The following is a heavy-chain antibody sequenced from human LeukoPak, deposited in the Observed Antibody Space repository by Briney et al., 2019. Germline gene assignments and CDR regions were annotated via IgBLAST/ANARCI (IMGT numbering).Heavy chain of an antibody. CDR3: ARGGYGDYSSYYYGMDV. CDR1: GFAFSSYA. CDR2: ISNDGSNK. J-gene: IGHJ6*02. D-gene: IGHD4-17*01. V-gene: IGHV3-30-3*01. Sequence: GGSLRLSCAASGFAFSSYAMHWVRQAPGKGLEWVAVISNDGSNKYYADSVKGRFTISRDNSKNTLYLQMNRLRAEDTDVYYCARGGYGDYSSYYYGMDVWGQGTTVTVSS.